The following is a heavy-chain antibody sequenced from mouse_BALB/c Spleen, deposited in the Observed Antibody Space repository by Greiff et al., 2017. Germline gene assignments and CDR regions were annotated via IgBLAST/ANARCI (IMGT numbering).Heavy chain of an antibody. Sequence: DVQLQESGPGLVKPSQSLSLTCSVTGYSITSGYYWNWIRQFPGNKLEWMGYISYDGSNNYNPSLKNRISITRDTSKNQFFLKLNSVTTEDTATYYCAREIWSYWYFDVWGAGTTVTVSS. CDR3: AREIWSYWYFDV. D-gene: IGHD1-1*02. J-gene: IGHJ1*01. CDR2: ISYDGSN. V-gene: IGHV3-6*02. CDR1: GYSITSGYY.